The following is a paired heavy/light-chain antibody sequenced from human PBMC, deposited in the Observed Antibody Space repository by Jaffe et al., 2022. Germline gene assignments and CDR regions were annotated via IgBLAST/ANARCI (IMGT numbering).Light chain of an antibody. CDR2: AAT. V-gene: IGKV1-39*01. Sequence: DIHLTQSPSSLSASVGDRVTITCRASDPINSYLNWYQHKPGKAPNLLVYAATRLQSGVPSRFSGSEFGTDFTLTISSLQPEDFATYYCQQSYMTPWTFGQGTKVDI. CDR3: QQSYMTPWT. J-gene: IGKJ1*01. CDR1: DPINSY.
Heavy chain of an antibody. CDR1: GASISSDTYY. CDR3: ARVEEESTSWRSWLDS. V-gene: IGHV4-61*02. D-gene: IGHD2-2*01. Sequence: QVQLQESGPRLVKPSETLSLTCSVFGASISSDTYYWTWVRQPAGKGLEWIGRLYTTGVTHYNPSLKNRATISADTSRDQVSLRLQSVTAADTALYYCARVEEESTSWRSWLDSWGQGILVTVSS. J-gene: IGHJ5*01. CDR2: LYTTGVT.